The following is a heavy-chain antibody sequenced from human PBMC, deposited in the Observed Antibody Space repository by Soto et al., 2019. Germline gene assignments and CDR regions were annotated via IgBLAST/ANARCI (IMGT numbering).Heavy chain of an antibody. CDR3: ARVSPLAVEYSSSSGALDAFDI. CDR1: GCTFTSYY. D-gene: IGHD6-6*01. V-gene: IGHV1-46*01. Sequence: ASVKVSCKASGCTFTSYYMHWVRQAPGQGLEWMGIINPSGGSTSYAQKFQGRVTMTRDTSTSTVYMELSSLRSEDTAVYYCARVSPLAVEYSSSSGALDAFDIWGQGTMVTVSS. J-gene: IGHJ3*02. CDR2: INPSGGST.